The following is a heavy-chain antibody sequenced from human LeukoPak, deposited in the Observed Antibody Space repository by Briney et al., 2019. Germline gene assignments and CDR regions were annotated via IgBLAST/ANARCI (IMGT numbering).Heavy chain of an antibody. Sequence: SQTLSLTCAISGDSVSSNSVTWNWIRQSPSRGLEWLGRTYYRSTWYNDYAVSVRGRITVNPDTSKNQFSLHLNSVTPEDTAVYYCARVGYNGVCYVWGQGTLVTVSS. V-gene: IGHV6-1*01. J-gene: IGHJ4*02. CDR3: ARVGYNGVCYV. CDR2: TYYRSTWYN. CDR1: GDSVSSNSVT. D-gene: IGHD2-8*01.